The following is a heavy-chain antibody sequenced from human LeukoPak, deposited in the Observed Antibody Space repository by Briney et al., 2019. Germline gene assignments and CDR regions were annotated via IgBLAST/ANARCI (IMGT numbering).Heavy chain of an antibody. Sequence: TSETMSLTCAVSGGSISSSNWWSWVRQPPGKGLEWIGEIYHSGSTNYNPSLKSRVTISVDKSKNQFSLKLSSVTAADTAVYYCARDPQAAGYFDYWGQGTLVTVSS. CDR2: IYHSGST. V-gene: IGHV4-4*02. CDR1: GGSISSSNW. CDR3: ARDPQAAGYFDY. J-gene: IGHJ4*02. D-gene: IGHD3-10*01.